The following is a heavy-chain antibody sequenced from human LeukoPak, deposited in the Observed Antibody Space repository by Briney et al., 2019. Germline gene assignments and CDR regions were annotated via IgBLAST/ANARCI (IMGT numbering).Heavy chain of an antibody. CDR3: RTELIRGVMTTAFVI. V-gene: IGHV3-30*03. D-gene: IGHD3-10*01. Sequence: PGRSLRLSCAASGLTFSTYGIHGVRQAPGKGLEWVAALSHDGSNEFYADSVKGRFTVSRDNSKHSFYLQMNSLRDEDTAVYYCRTELIRGVMTTAFVIWGQGTMVTVSS. CDR1: GLTFSTYG. CDR2: LSHDGSNE. J-gene: IGHJ3*02.